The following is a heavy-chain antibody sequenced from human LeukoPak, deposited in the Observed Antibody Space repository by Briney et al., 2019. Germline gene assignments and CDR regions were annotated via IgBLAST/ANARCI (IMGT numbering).Heavy chain of an antibody. CDR2: IYTSGST. J-gene: IGHJ4*02. Sequence: SETLSLTCTVSGGSISSGSYYWSWIRQPAGKGLEWIGRIYTSGSTNYNPSLKSRVTISVDTSKNQFSLKLSSVTAADTAVYYCARDATFPAATSSYYFDYWGQGTLVTVSS. CDR1: GGSISSGSYY. CDR3: ARDATFPAATSSYYFDY. D-gene: IGHD2-2*01. V-gene: IGHV4-61*02.